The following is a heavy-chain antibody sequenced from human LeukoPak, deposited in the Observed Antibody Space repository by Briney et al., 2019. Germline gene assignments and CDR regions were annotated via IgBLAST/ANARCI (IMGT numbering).Heavy chain of an antibody. Sequence: GGSLRPSCAASGFTFDDYAIYWVRQGPGKGLEWVSLISGDGGSIYYADSVKGRFTISRDNSKNSLYLQMNSLRTEDTALYYCAKEDYSSSWYALDYWGQGTLVTVSS. CDR2: ISGDGGSI. V-gene: IGHV3-43*02. D-gene: IGHD6-13*01. CDR1: GFTFDDYA. CDR3: AKEDYSSSWYALDY. J-gene: IGHJ4*02.